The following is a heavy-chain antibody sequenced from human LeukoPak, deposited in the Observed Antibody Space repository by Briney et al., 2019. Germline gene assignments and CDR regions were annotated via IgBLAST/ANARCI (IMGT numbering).Heavy chain of an antibody. D-gene: IGHD1-26*01. V-gene: IGHV4-4*02. CDR1: GGSISSSNW. CDR3: AKSGGYGLIDY. CDR2: IYSSGST. Sequence: SETLSLTCAVSGGSISSSNWWSWVRQPPGKGLEWIGSIYSSGSTYYNASLQSRVTISIETSKNQISLRLNSVTAADTAMYYCAKSGGYGLIDYWGQGTLVTVSS. J-gene: IGHJ4*02.